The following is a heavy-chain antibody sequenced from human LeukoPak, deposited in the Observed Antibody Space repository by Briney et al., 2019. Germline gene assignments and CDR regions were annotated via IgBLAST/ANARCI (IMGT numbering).Heavy chain of an antibody. V-gene: IGHV1-8*01. D-gene: IGHD4-17*01. CDR1: GYTFTSYD. CDR3: ARNQGHSDYGLDY. CDR2: MNPNSTNT. J-gene: IGHJ4*02. Sequence: VSVKVSCKASGYTFTSYDINWVRQATGQGLEWMGSMNPNSTNTAYAKRFQGRVTITRNTSINTAYMELSSLTSEDTAVYYCARNQGHSDYGLDYWGQGTLVTVSS.